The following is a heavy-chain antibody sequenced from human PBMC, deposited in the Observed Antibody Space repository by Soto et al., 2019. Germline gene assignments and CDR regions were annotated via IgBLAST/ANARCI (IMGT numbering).Heavy chain of an antibody. V-gene: IGHV4-39*02. CDR2: IHYSGST. D-gene: IGHD2-15*01. Sequence: SETLSLTCTVSGGSIGSRSHYWGWIRQPPGQGLEWIASIHYSGSTYYNPSLKSRLTMSVDASKNQFSLQLNSVTAADTAVYYCAKDTRNTLSHLDYWGQGTLVTVSS. J-gene: IGHJ4*02. CDR3: AKDTRNTLSHLDY. CDR1: GGSIGSRSHY.